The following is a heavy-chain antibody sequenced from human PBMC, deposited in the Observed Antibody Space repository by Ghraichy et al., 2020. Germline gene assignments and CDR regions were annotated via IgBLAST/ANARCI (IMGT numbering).Heavy chain of an antibody. D-gene: IGHD3-10*01. V-gene: IGHV4-39*01. J-gene: IGHJ4*02. CDR1: GGSVSSTAYY. CDR3: ARLGPAGSPDFDY. Sequence: SETLSLTCSVSGGSVSSTAYYWGWIRQPPGKGLEWIGSIYYSGTTYSNPSLKSRVSISLDMSKNQFSLKLSSVTTADTAVYYCARLGPAGSPDFDYWGQGTLVTVSS. CDR2: IYYSGTT.